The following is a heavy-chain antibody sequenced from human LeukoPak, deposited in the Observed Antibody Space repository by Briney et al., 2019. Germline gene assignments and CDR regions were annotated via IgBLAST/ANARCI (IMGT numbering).Heavy chain of an antibody. CDR2: IYYSGST. J-gene: IGHJ3*02. Sequence: PSETLSLTCTVSGGSISSYYWSWIRQPPGKGLEWIGYIYYSGSTNYNPSLKSRVTISVDTSKNQFSLKLSSVTAADTAVYYCARHSGYYYDSSGYQREFDIWGQGTMVTVSS. D-gene: IGHD3-22*01. CDR1: GGSISSYY. CDR3: ARHSGYYYDSSGYQREFDI. V-gene: IGHV4-59*08.